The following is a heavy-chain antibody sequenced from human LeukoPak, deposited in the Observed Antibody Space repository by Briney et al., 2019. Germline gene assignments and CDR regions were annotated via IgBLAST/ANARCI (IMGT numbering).Heavy chain of an antibody. CDR2: IWYDGSNK. CDR3: AKSEGWDIVATISGY. V-gene: IGHV3-33*06. CDR1: GFTFSSYG. Sequence: GGSLRLCCAASGFTFSSYGMHWVRRAPGKGLEWVAVIWYDGSNKYYADSVKGRFTISRDNSKNTLYLQMNSLRAEDTAVYYCAKSEGWDIVATISGYWGQRTLVTVSS. J-gene: IGHJ4*02. D-gene: IGHD5-12*01.